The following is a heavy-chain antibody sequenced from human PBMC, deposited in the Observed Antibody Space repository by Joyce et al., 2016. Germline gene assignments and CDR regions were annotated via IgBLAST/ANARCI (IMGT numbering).Heavy chain of an antibody. D-gene: IGHD2-21*01. CDR2: ISGDRRFI. CDR1: GFMFSTSS. V-gene: IGHV3-21*02. CDR3: ARGGLVYDYSMDV. J-gene: IGHJ6*02. Sequence: EVQLVESGGGLVKPGGSLKISCADSGFMFSTSSMSWFRPAPGKGLEWVSAISGDRRFIFHADSVRGRFTVSRDNAENSLYLQMKSLRVEDTAVYFCARGGLVYDYSMDVWGQGTTVIVSS.